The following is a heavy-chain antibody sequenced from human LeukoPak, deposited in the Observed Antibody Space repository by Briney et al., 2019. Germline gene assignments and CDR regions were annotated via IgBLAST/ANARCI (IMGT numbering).Heavy chain of an antibody. CDR2: ISAYNGNT. CDR1: GYTFTSYG. V-gene: IGHV1-18*01. Sequence: ASVKVSCKASGYTFTSYGISWVRQAPGQGLEWMGWISAYNGNTNYAQKLQGRVTMTTDTSTSTTYMELRSLRSDDTAVYYCARDLGVVPAAMGFDYWGQGTLVTVSS. CDR3: ARDLGVVPAAMGFDY. D-gene: IGHD2-2*01. J-gene: IGHJ4*02.